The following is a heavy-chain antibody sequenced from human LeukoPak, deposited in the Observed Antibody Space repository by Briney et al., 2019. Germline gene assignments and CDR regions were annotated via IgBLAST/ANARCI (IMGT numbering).Heavy chain of an antibody. CDR3: TRDFGSGVAVTAIVD. V-gene: IGHV3-7*01. CDR2: IKPDGSEK. D-gene: IGHD2-21*02. Sequence: GGSLRLSCAASGITFSNYWMSWVRQAPGKGLEWVANIKPDGSEKYYVDSVKGRFTISRDNAKNSLFLQMNSLRAEDTATYYCTRDFGSGVAVTAIVDWGQGTLVTVSS. CDR1: GITFSNYW. J-gene: IGHJ4*02.